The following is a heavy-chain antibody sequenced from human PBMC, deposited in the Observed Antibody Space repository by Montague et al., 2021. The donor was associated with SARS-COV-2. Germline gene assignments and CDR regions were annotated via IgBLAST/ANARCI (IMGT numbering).Heavy chain of an antibody. CDR2: IYDSGSA. D-gene: IGHD2-21*02. CDR3: ARAYCGGDCHVGP. CDR1: VGSISNYY. V-gene: IGHV4-59*01. Sequence: ETLSLTCTVSVGSISNYYWTWIRQPPGKGLEWIGYIYDSGSANYNPSLKSRSTISVDTSNNLFSLRLSSVTAADTAVYYCARAYCGGDCHVGPWGQGILVTVSS. J-gene: IGHJ5*02.